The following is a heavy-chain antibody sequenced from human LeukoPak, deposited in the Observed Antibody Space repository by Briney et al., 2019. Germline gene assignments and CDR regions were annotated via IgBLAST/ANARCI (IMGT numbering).Heavy chain of an antibody. CDR2: IYGGGST. CDR1: GFTVSTSY. Sequence: GGSLRLSCAASGFTVSTSYMSWVRQPPGKVLQWVSVIYGGGSTYYADSVKGRFTISRDNSKNTLYLQMDSLRAEDTAVYYCASGASSSLGSGYWGQGTLVTVSS. V-gene: IGHV3-66*01. J-gene: IGHJ4*02. CDR3: ASGASSSLGSGY. D-gene: IGHD2-2*01.